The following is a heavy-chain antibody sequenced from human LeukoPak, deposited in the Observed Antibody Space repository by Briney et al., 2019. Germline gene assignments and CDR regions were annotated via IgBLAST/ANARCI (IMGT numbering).Heavy chain of an antibody. Sequence: PGRSLRLSCAASGFTFSSYGMHWVRQAPGKGLEWVAVISYDGSNKYYADSVKGRFTISRDNSKNTLYPQMNSLRAEDTAVYYCAKDLGSSWFFDYWGQGTLVTVSS. CDR2: ISYDGSNK. D-gene: IGHD6-13*01. CDR3: AKDLGSSWFFDY. J-gene: IGHJ4*02. CDR1: GFTFSSYG. V-gene: IGHV3-30*18.